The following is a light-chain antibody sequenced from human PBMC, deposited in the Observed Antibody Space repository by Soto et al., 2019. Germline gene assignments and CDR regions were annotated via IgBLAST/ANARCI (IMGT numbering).Light chain of an antibody. CDR2: KAS. J-gene: IGKJ1*01. CDR1: QGISSW. Sequence: DIQMTHSPSTLSASVGDRVTITCRASQGISSWLAWYQQKPGKSPKLLISKASSLQSGVPSRFSGSGSGTEFTLTISSLQADDFATYYCQQDNSYTWTSGLGTPVQIK. V-gene: IGKV1-5*03. CDR3: QQDNSYTWT.